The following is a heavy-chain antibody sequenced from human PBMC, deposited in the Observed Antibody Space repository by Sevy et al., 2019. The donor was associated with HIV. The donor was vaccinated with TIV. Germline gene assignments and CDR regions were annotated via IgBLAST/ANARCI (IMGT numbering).Heavy chain of an antibody. J-gene: IGHJ6*03. CDR1: GFTFSSYD. V-gene: IGHV3-13*01. CDR2: IGTAGDT. CDR3: ARQAYSSSWYPYYYYYYYMDV. D-gene: IGHD6-13*01. Sequence: GGSLRLSCAASGFTFSSYDMHWVRQATGKGLEWVSAIGTAGDTYYPGSGKGRFTVSRENAKNSLYLQMNSLRAGDTAVYYCARQAYSSSWYPYYYYYYYMDVWGKGTTVTVSS.